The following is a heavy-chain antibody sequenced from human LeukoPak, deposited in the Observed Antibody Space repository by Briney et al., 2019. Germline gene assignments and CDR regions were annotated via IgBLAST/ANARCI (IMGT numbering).Heavy chain of an antibody. D-gene: IGHD6-19*01. CDR3: AKDRGSGWYFDY. J-gene: IGHJ4*02. CDR2: IYTSGST. Sequence: SETLSLTCAGYGGPFSGYYWSWIRQPAGKGLEWIGRIYTSGSTNYNPSLKSRVTMSVDTSKSQFSLKLSSVTAADTAVYYCAKDRGSGWYFDYWGQGTLVTVSS. V-gene: IGHV4-4*07. CDR1: GGPFSGYY.